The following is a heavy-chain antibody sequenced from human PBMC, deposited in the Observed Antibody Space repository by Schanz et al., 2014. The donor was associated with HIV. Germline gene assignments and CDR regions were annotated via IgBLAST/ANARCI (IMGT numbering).Heavy chain of an antibody. CDR2: IWYDGSNT. V-gene: IGHV3-33*01. J-gene: IGHJ4*02. D-gene: IGHD1-26*01. Sequence: QVQLVESGGGVVQPGRSLRLSCAASGFTFSSYGMHWVRQAPGKGLEWVAVIWYDGSNTYYGDSVKGRFTISRDNSKNTLYLQLGSLRTEDTAVYYCARDLNVGRHFDYWGQGALVTVSS. CDR1: GFTFSSYG. CDR3: ARDLNVGRHFDY.